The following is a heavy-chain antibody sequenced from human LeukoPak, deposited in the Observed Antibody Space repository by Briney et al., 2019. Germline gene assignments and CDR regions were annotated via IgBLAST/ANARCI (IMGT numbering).Heavy chain of an antibody. J-gene: IGHJ4*02. CDR3: ARGPIAAAGNYFDY. V-gene: IGHV3-53*01. D-gene: IGHD6-13*01. CDR2: IYSGGST. Sequence: GGSLRLSCAASGFTVSSNYMSWVRQAPGKGLEWVSVIYSGGSTYYADSVKGRFTISRDNSKNTLYLQMNSLRAEDTAVYYCARGPIAAAGNYFDYWGQGTLVTVSS. CDR1: GFTVSSNY.